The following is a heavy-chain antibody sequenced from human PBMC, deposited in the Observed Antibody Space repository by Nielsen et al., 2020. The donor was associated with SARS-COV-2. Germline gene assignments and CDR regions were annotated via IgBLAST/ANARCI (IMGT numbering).Heavy chain of an antibody. CDR3: ASGYRP. V-gene: IGHV3-15*01. D-gene: IGHD5-18*01. CDR1: GLTFINAW. CDR2: IRNKTDYGAT. J-gene: IGHJ4*02. Sequence: GESLKISCAASGLTFINAWVSWVRQAPGKGLEWVGRIRNKTDYGATDYAAPVKGRFTISRDDSKDTVYLQMNSLRAEDTAVYYCASGYRPWGQGTLVTVSS.